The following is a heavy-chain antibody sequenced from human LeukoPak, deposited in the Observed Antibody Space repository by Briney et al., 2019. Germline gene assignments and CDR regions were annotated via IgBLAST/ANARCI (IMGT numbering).Heavy chain of an antibody. CDR1: GGSISSATYY. Sequence: TSQTLSLTCTVSGGSISSATYYWSWIRQPAGKGLEWIGRVYSRGSTNYNPSLKSRVTISVDTSKNQFSLKLSSATAADTAVYYCARGTIFGVVTHDYWGQGTLVTVSS. D-gene: IGHD3-3*01. CDR2: VYSRGST. J-gene: IGHJ4*02. V-gene: IGHV4-61*02. CDR3: ARGTIFGVVTHDY.